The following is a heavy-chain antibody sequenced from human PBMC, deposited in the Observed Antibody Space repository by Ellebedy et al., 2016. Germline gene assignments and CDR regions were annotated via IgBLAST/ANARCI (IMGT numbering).Heavy chain of an antibody. V-gene: IGHV1-46*01. CDR3: ARRYSYGIDY. D-gene: IGHD5-18*01. CDR2: IYPSDSST. J-gene: IGHJ4*02. CDR1: GYTFTSYY. Sequence: ASVKVSCKASGYTFTSYYIHWVRQAPGQGLEWMGIIYPSDSSTTYAQKFQGRVTMTRDTSTSTVYMELSSLRSEDTAVYYCARRYSYGIDYWGQGILVTVSA.